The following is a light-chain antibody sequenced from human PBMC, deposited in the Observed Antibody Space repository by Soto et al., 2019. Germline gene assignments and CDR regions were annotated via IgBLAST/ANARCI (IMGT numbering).Light chain of an antibody. CDR3: QQYDYWPRT. J-gene: IGKJ1*01. CDR1: QSVSSY. Sequence: EIGLTQSPDTLSLSPGERATLSCRASQSVSSYLAWYQQKPGQAPRLLIHGVSSRAPGCPARFSGSGTGTEFTLSISSLQSEDFAVYYCQQYDYWPRTFGQGTKVDI. V-gene: IGKV3-15*01. CDR2: GVS.